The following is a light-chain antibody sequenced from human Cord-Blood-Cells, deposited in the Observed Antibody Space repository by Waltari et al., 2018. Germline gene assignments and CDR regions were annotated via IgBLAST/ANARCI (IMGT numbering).Light chain of an antibody. V-gene: IGKV4-1*01. J-gene: IGKJ1*01. CDR1: QSVLYSSNNKNY. CDR2: WAS. CDR3: QQYYSTPPWT. Sequence: DIVMTQSPDSLAVSLGERATINCKSSQSVLYSSNNKNYLAWYQQKPGQPPKLLIYWASTRRSVVPDRFSGGGSGTDFTLTISSLQAEDVAVYYCQQYYSTPPWTFGQGTKVEIK.